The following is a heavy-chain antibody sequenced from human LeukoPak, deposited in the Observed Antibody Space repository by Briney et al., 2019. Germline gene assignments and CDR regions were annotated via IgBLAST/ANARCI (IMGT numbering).Heavy chain of an antibody. CDR2: IKPDGTEK. Sequence: GGSLRLSCAACGFPFNHYWMSWIRQAPGEGREWVANIKPDGTEKYYRDSLKSRFIISNDNAKKSVYLQMNSLRVEDTAVYYCVTMASNVFHYWGQGTLVTVSS. CDR1: GFPFNHYW. V-gene: IGHV3-7*03. D-gene: IGHD5-24*01. CDR3: VTMASNVFHY. J-gene: IGHJ4*02.